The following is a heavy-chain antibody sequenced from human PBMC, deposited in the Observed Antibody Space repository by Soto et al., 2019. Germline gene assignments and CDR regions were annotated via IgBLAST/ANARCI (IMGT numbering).Heavy chain of an antibody. CDR1: GGTFSSYA. CDR2: IIPIFGTA. J-gene: IGHJ4*02. D-gene: IGHD5-12*01. Sequence: SVKVSCKASGGTFSSYAISWVRQAPGQGLEWMGGIIPIFGTANYAQKFQGRVTITADESTSTAYMELSSLRSEDTAVYYCARDRRRGYSCYDYPLHYWGQGTLVTVSS. V-gene: IGHV1-69*13. CDR3: ARDRRRGYSCYDYPLHY.